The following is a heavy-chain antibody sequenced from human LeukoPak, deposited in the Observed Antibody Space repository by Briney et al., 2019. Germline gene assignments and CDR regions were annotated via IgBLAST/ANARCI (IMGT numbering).Heavy chain of an antibody. J-gene: IGHJ5*02. D-gene: IGHD6-13*01. V-gene: IGHV3-21*01. CDR3: AREGAAARYHWFDP. CDR2: ITATGTYI. CDR1: GFTFRSYT. Sequence: KSGGSLRLSCAASGFTFRSYTMNWVRQAPGKGLEWVSSITATGTYIYYADSVKGRFTISRDNAKNSLFLQMNSLRVEDTAVYYCAREGAAARYHWFDPWGQGTLVTVSS.